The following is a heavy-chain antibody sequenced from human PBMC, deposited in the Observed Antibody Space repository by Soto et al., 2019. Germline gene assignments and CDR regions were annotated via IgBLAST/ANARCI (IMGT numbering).Heavy chain of an antibody. Sequence: AETLSLTCTISGCSISSYYWSWIRQPPGKGLEWIGYIYYSGSTNYNPSLKSRVTISVDTSKNQFSLKLSSVTAADTAVYYCATSLRMVRGVMAWFDTWGQGTLVIVS. D-gene: IGHD3-10*01. CDR3: ATSLRMVRGVMAWFDT. CDR1: GCSISSYY. V-gene: IGHV4-59*01. CDR2: IYYSGST. J-gene: IGHJ5*02.